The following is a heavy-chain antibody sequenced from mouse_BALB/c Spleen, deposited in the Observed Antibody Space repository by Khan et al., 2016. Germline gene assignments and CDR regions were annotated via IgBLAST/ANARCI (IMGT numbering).Heavy chain of an antibody. CDR3: ASAGYYGYLAY. V-gene: IGHV4-1*02. J-gene: IGHJ3*01. Sequence: EVKLLESGGGLVHPGGSLKLSCAASGFDFSRYWMSWVRQAPGKGLEWIGEINPDSYTINYTPSLKDKFIISRDNAKNTLYLQMSKVRSEDTALYYGASAGYYGYLAYWGQGTLVTVSA. CDR2: INPDSYTI. D-gene: IGHD1-1*01. CDR1: GFDFSRYW.